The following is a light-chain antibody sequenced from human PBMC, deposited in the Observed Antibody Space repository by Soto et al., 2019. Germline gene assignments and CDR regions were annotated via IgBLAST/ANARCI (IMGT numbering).Light chain of an antibody. CDR1: SSHIGSNT. V-gene: IGLV1-44*01. CDR2: SNN. Sequence: QSVLTQPPSASGTPGQRVTISCSGSSSHIGSNTVNWYQQLPGTAPKLLIYSNNQRPTGVPDRFSGSKSGTSASLAIRGLQSEDEADYYCAAWDDSLNGRYVFGTGTKVTVL. J-gene: IGLJ1*01. CDR3: AAWDDSLNGRYV.